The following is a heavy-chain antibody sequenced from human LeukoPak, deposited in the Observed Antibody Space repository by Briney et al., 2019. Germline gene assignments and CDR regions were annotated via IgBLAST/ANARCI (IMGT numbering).Heavy chain of an antibody. CDR3: ARKGRDITMVRGVTTTINYYYYMDV. D-gene: IGHD3-10*01. V-gene: IGHV4-34*01. CDR2: INHSGST. Sequence: SETLSLTCAVYGGSFSGYYWGWIRQPPGKGLEWIGEINHSGSTNYNPSLKSRVTISVDTSKNQFSLKLSSVTAADTAVYYCARKGRDITMVRGVTTTINYYYYMDVWGKGTTVTISS. CDR1: GGSFSGYY. J-gene: IGHJ6*03.